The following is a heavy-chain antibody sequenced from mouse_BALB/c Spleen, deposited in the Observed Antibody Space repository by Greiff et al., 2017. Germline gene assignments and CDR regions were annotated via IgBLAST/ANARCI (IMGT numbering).Heavy chain of an antibody. CDR1: GYSFTDYN. CDR3: ARRPIYYGYDEYAMDY. CDR2: IDPYNGGT. V-gene: IGHV1S135*01. D-gene: IGHD2-2*01. Sequence: VQLQQSGPELVKPGASVKVSCKASGYSFTDYNMYWVKQSHGKSLEWIGYIDPYNGGTSYNQKFKDKATLTADKSSSTAYMQLSSLTSEDSAVYYCARRPIYYGYDEYAMDYWGQGTSVTVSS. J-gene: IGHJ4*01.